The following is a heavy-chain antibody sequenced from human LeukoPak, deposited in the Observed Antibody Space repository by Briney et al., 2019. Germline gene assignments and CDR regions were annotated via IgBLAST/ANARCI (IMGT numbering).Heavy chain of an antibody. D-gene: IGHD3-10*01. J-gene: IGHJ4*02. CDR2: IYYSGST. V-gene: IGHV4-59*01. CDR1: GGSISSYY. CDR3: ARSYGSGSYYDY. Sequence: SETLSLTCTVSGGSISSYYWSWIRQPPGKGLEWIGYIYYSGSTNYNPSLKSRVTISVDTSKNQFSLKLSSVTAEDTAVYYCARSYGSGSYYDYWGQGTLVTVSS.